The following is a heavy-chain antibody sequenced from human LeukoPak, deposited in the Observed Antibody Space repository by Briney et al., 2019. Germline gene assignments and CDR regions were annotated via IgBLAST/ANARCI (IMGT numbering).Heavy chain of an antibody. D-gene: IGHD2/OR15-2a*01. CDR3: ARGPILLWLHNGMDV. CDR1: GFIFADHA. Sequence: GWSLRLSCTASGFIFADHAMSWVRQAPGKGLECVGFIRSKAYGGTTEYGASVRDRFTISRDDSNGIAYLQMNNLKSEDTAVYYCARGPILLWLHNGMDVWGPGTTVIVSS. CDR2: IRSKAYGGTT. J-gene: IGHJ6*02. V-gene: IGHV3-49*04.